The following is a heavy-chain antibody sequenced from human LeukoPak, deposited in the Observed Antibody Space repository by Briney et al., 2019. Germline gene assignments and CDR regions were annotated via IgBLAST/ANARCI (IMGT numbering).Heavy chain of an antibody. J-gene: IGHJ4*02. V-gene: IGHV3-74*01. CDR2: INGDGGYT. D-gene: IGHD3-9*01. CDR3: ARVLTGSNRQLDY. Sequence: PGGSLRLSCAASRFTLNTYWMHWVRHAPGKGLVWASRINGDGGYTHYADSVKGRFTISRDNAKNMLYLQMNSLRDGDTAVYYCARVLTGSNRQLDYWGQGTLVTVSS. CDR1: RFTLNTYW.